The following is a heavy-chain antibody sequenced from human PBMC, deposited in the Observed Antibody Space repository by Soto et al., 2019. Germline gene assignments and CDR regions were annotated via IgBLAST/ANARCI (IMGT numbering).Heavy chain of an antibody. J-gene: IGHJ4*02. Sequence: SETLSLTCTVSGGSISGHYWIWIRQPPGEGMEWIGYIFYSGSTTYNNNPSLKSRVTISVDTSKNQFSLRLSSVTAADTAVYYCARVGSSGWSPDYWGQGTLVTVSS. D-gene: IGHD6-19*01. CDR2: IFYSGSTTY. CDR1: GGSISGHY. V-gene: IGHV4-59*11. CDR3: ARVGSSGWSPDY.